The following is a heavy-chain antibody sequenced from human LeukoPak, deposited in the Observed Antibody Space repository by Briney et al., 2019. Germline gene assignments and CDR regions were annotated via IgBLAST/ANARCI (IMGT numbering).Heavy chain of an antibody. CDR1: GGSISSSGDY. J-gene: IGHJ4*02. CDR3: TRGTYFGVATTFDI. V-gene: IGHV4-39*01. CDR2: MYFSGST. Sequence: SETLSLTCTVSGGSISSSGDYWGWIRQPPGRGLEWVGSMYFSGSTFYSPSFKSRVTISADTSKNQFSLKLSSMTAADTAVYYCTRGTYFGVATTFDIWGQGTLVTISS. D-gene: IGHD3-3*01.